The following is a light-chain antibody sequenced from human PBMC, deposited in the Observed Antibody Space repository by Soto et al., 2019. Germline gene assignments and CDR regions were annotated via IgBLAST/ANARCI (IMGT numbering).Light chain of an antibody. V-gene: IGKV3-20*01. CDR3: QIYGSSSTWT. CDR1: QSVSSTY. CDR2: GAF. Sequence: EIVLTQSPGTLSLSPGERATLSCRASQSVSSTYLAWYQHKPGQPPTLLIYGAFSRVTGIPDRFSGSGSGTDFTLTISRLEPEDFAVYYCQIYGSSSTWTVGQGTKVEIK. J-gene: IGKJ1*01.